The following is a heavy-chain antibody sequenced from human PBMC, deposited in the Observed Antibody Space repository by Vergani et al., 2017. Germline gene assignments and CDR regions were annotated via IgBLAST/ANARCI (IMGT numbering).Heavy chain of an antibody. CDR2: LTGGGVST. D-gene: IGHD1-26*01. CDR3: VKDAGSYENFFDS. Sequence: EVQLLESGGSLKQPGGSVRLSCAASGFTFSTYAMHWVRQAPGKGLEWVSALTGGGVSTYYADSFKGRFIISRDNSRDTLYLQMNRLGPEDTATYYCVKDAGSYENFFDSWGQGTLVTVSS. V-gene: IGHV3-23*01. J-gene: IGHJ4*02. CDR1: GFTFSTYA.